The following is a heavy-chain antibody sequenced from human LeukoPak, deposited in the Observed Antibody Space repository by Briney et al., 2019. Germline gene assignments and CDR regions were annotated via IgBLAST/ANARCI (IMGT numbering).Heavy chain of an antibody. CDR1: GFTFSSYG. J-gene: IGHJ5*02. Sequence: HPGGSLRLSCAASGFTFSSYGMHWVRQAPGKGLEWVAVIWYDGSNKYYADSVKGRFTISRDNSKNTLYLQMNSLRAEDTAMYYCARGKDGSGRGWFDPWGQGTLVTVSS. V-gene: IGHV3-33*01. CDR2: IWYDGSNK. D-gene: IGHD3-10*01. CDR3: ARGKDGSGRGWFDP.